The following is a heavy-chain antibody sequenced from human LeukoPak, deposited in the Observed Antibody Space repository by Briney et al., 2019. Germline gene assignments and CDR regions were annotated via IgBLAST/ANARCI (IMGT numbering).Heavy chain of an antibody. CDR1: GYTFTSYG. V-gene: IGHV1-18*01. D-gene: IGHD1-26*01. CDR2: ISAYNGNT. J-gene: IGHJ4*02. CDR3: ARDLRLYSGSSDYFDY. Sequence: ASVKVSCKASGYTFTSYGISWVRQAPGQGLEWMGWISAYNGNTNYAQKLQGRVTMTRDTSISTAYMELSRLRSDDTAMYYCARDLRLYSGSSDYFDYWGQGTLVTVSS.